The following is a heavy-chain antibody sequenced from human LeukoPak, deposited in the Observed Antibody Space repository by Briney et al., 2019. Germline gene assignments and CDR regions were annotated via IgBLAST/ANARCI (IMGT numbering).Heavy chain of an antibody. Sequence: SETLSPTCAVSGDSISSNNWWSWVRQPPGKGLEWIGEIFHGGSTNHNPSLKSRVTISVDKSKNQFSLKLSSVTAADTAVYYCARVSITGTTLVDPWGQGTLVTVSS. V-gene: IGHV4-4*02. D-gene: IGHD1-20*01. CDR1: GDSISSNNW. J-gene: IGHJ5*02. CDR3: ARVSITGTTLVDP. CDR2: IFHGGST.